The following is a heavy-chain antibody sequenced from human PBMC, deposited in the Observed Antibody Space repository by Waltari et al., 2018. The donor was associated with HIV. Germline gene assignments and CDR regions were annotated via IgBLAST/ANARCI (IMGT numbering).Heavy chain of an antibody. CDR1: GGSINSYY. Sequence: QVQLQQSGPRLMKPSETLSLTCIVSGGSINSYYWNWIRQPAGKALEWIGRIYTSGSTKYNPSLKSRVSMSIATSKNQFSLNLTSVTAADTAVYYCARGTYYFDTSSGYPPLDLWDRGTLVTVSS. CDR2: IYTSGST. CDR3: ARGTYYFDTSSGYPPLDL. J-gene: IGHJ2*01. V-gene: IGHV4-4*07. D-gene: IGHD3-22*01.